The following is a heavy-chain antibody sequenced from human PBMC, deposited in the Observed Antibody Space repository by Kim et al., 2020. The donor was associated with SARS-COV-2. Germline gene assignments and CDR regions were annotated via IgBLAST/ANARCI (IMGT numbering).Heavy chain of an antibody. V-gene: IGHV3-74*01. CDR2: INSDGSST. CDR3: ARDGGYYDITGWFDP. Sequence: GGSLRLSCAASGFTFSSYWMHWVRQAPGKGLVWVSRINSDGSSTSYADSVKGRFTISRDNAKNTLYLQMNSLRAEDTAVYYCARDGGYYDITGWFDPWGQGTLVTVSS. CDR1: GFTFSSYW. J-gene: IGHJ5*02. D-gene: IGHD3-9*01.